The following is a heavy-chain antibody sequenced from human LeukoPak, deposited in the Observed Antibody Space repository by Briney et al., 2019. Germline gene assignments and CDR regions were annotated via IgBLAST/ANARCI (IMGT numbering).Heavy chain of an antibody. J-gene: IGHJ4*02. Sequence: PGGSLRLSCAASGFTFSSYGMHWVRQAPGKGLEWVAFIRYDGSNKYYADSVKGRFTISRDNSKNTLYLQMNSLRAEDTAVYYCAKVRRWLGYCSSTSCYTGDSFDYWGQGTLVTVSS. CDR1: GFTFSSYG. CDR3: AKVRRWLGYCSSTSCYTGDSFDY. D-gene: IGHD2-2*02. V-gene: IGHV3-30*02. CDR2: IRYDGSNK.